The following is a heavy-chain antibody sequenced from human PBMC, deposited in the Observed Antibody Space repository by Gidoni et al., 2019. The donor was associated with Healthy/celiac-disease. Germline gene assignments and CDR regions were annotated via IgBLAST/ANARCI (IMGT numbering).Heavy chain of an antibody. Sequence: EVQLVESGGGLVQPGGSMRLPCSASGCPFSCDWMSWVRQAPGKGLEWVANIKQDGSEKYYVDSVKGRFTISRDNAKNSLYLQMNSLRAEDTAVYYCARDPPGATRDFDYWCQGTLVTVSS. CDR1: GCPFSCDW. V-gene: IGHV3-7*03. CDR3: ARDPPGATRDFDY. CDR2: IKQDGSEK. J-gene: IGHJ4*02. D-gene: IGHD1-26*01.